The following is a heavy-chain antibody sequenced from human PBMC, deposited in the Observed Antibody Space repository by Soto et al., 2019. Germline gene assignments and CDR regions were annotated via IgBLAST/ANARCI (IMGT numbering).Heavy chain of an antibody. CDR2: IYYSGST. CDR3: SRDLIAAPFE. J-gene: IGHJ4*02. Sequence: QLQLQESGPGLVKPSETLSLTCTVSGGSISSSSYYWGWLRQPPGKGLEWIGSIYYSGSTYYNPSLKSRVTISVDTSKNQFSLKLSSVTAADTAVYYCSRDLIAAPFEWGQGTMVTVSS. CDR1: GGSISSSSYY. D-gene: IGHD6-13*01. V-gene: IGHV4-39*02.